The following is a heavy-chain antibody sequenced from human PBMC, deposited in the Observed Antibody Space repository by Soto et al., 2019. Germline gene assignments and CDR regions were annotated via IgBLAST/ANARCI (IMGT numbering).Heavy chain of an antibody. Sequence: SETLSLTCAVYGGXFSGYYWSWIRQPPGKGLEWIGEINHSGSTNYNPSLKSRVTISVDTSKNQFSLKLSSVTAADTAVYYCARVGGSGSKEYYFDYWGQGTLVTVSS. CDR3: ARVGGSGSKEYYFDY. J-gene: IGHJ4*02. D-gene: IGHD3-10*01. V-gene: IGHV4-34*01. CDR1: GGXFSGYY. CDR2: INHSGST.